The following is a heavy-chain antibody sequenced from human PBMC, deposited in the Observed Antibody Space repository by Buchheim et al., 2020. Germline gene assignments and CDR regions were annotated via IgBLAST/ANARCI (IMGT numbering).Heavy chain of an antibody. V-gene: IGHV4-34*01. D-gene: IGHD1-26*01. Sequence: QVQLQQWGAGLLKPSETLSLTCAVYGGSFSGYYWSWIRQPPGQGLEWIWEINHSGSTNYNPSPKRQVTLPIDTSKNQFSLNLSSVTAADTAVYYCERASTGSWELQYNWFDPGGQGTL. CDR3: ERASTGSWELQYNWFDP. CDR1: GGSFSGYY. J-gene: IGHJ5*02. CDR2: INHSGST.